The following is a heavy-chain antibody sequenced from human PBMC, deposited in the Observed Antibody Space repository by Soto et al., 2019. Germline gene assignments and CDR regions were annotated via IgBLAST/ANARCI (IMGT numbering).Heavy chain of an antibody. Sequence: GGSLRLSCTVSGFSFGDYAVNWARQAPGKGLEWVGFIRSKAYGGIPEYAASVKGGFTISRDDSKIIAYLQMNSLKTDDTGVYYCGRSFLDGPDYWGQGTLVTVSS. CDR2: IRSKAYGGIP. CDR3: GRSFLDGPDY. V-gene: IGHV3-49*04. J-gene: IGHJ4*02. CDR1: GFSFGDYA. D-gene: IGHD2-2*03.